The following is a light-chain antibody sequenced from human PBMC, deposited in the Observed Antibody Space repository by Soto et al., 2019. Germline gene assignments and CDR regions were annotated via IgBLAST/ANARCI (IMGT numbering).Light chain of an antibody. J-gene: IGKJ1*01. V-gene: IGKV3D-15*01. CDR2: DAS. CDR1: QSVKNH. Sequence: EIVMTQSPATLSVSSGEGVTLSCRASQSVKNHLAWYQHKPGQSPRLLIYDASTRATGVPARFSAGGSGTEFTLVISSLQSEDAAVYFCQEYNAWPQGTFGQGTKVEIK. CDR3: QEYNAWPQGT.